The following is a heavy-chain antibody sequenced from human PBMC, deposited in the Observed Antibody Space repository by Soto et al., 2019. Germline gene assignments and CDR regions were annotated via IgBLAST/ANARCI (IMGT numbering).Heavy chain of an antibody. D-gene: IGHD6-19*01. J-gene: IGHJ4*02. CDR3: TRDRGIAVALPETFDY. Sequence: PGGSLRLSCTASGFTFGDYAMSWFRQAPGKGLEWVGFIRSKAYGGTTEYAASVKGRFTISRDDSKSIAYLQMNSLKTEDTAVYYCTRDRGIAVALPETFDYWGQGTLVTVSS. V-gene: IGHV3-49*03. CDR1: GFTFGDYA. CDR2: IRSKAYGGTT.